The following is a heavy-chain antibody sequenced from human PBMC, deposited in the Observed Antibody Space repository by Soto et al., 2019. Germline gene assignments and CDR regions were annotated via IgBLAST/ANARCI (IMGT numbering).Heavy chain of an antibody. J-gene: IGHJ6*03. CDR3: ARGSPTRDIVVVVAATDYYYYYMDV. V-gene: IGHV4-34*01. D-gene: IGHD2-15*01. CDR1: GGSFSGYY. CDR2: INHSGST. Sequence: QVQLQQWGAGLLKPSETLSLTCAVYGGSFSGYYWSWIRQPPGKGLEWIGEINHSGSTNYNPSLKSRVPISVDTSKNQFSLKLSSVTAADTAVYYCARGSPTRDIVVVVAATDYYYYYMDVWGKGTTVTVSS.